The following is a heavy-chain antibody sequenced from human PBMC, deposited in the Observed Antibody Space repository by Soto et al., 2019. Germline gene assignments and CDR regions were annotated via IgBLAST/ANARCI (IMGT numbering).Heavy chain of an antibody. V-gene: IGHV3-23*01. J-gene: IGHJ6*02. D-gene: IGHD3-16*01. CDR2: ISGRGDNT. Sequence: EVQLLESGGGLVQSGGSLRLSCAASGFTFSTYAVTWVRQAPGKGLEWVSTISGRGDNTYYADSVNGRFTVSRDNSKSTVYVQMNGLRAEDTAVYYCGKERFQGGSNGLDVWGQGTTVTVSS. CDR3: GKERFQGGSNGLDV. CDR1: GFTFSTYA.